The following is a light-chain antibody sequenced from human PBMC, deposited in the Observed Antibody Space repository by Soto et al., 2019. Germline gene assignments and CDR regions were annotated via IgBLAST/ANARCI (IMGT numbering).Light chain of an antibody. CDR1: QSINNW. Sequence: DIQMTQSPSTLSASVGDRVTISCRASQSINNWLAWYQQKPGKAPKLLIYKASILESGVPARFSGSGSGTEFTLTISSLQPDDFATYYCQHSDNYYTFGQGTKRQIK. CDR2: KAS. CDR3: QHSDNYYT. V-gene: IGKV1-5*03. J-gene: IGKJ2*01.